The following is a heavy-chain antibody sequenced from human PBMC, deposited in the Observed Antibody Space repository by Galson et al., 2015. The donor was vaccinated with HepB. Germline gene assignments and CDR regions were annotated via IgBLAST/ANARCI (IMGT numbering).Heavy chain of an antibody. CDR3: VKGGGSGSGWYVWVYGDYESGEEPFDY. D-gene: IGHD4-17*01. CDR2: ISSSSSYT. CDR1: GFTFSDYY. Sequence: SLRLSCAASGFTFSDYYMSWLRQAPGKGLEWVSYISSSSSYTNYADSVKGRFTISRDNSKNTLYLQMSSLRAEDTAVYYCVKGGGSGSGWYVWVYGDYESGEEPFDYWGQGTLVTVSS. J-gene: IGHJ4*02. V-gene: IGHV3-11*06.